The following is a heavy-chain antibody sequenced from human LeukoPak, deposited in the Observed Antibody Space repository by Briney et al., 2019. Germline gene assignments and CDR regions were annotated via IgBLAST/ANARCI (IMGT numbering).Heavy chain of an antibody. J-gene: IGHJ4*02. CDR3: ARTDYGDYSNDY. D-gene: IGHD4-17*01. V-gene: IGHV1-2*06. CDR1: GYTFTGYY. Sequence: ASVKVSCKASGYTFTGYYMHWVRQAPGQGLEWMGRINPNSGGTNYAQKLQGRVTMTTDTSTSTAYMELRSLRSDDTAVYYCARTDYGDYSNDYWGQGTLVTVSS. CDR2: INPNSGGT.